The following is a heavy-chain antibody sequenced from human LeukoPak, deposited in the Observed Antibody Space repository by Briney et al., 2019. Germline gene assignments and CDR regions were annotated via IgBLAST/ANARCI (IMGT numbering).Heavy chain of an antibody. CDR1: GFTFSSYS. CDR2: ISSSSSYI. Sequence: SGGSLRLSCAASGFTFSSYSMNWVRQAPGKGLEWVSSISSSSSYIYYADSVKGRFTISRDNAKNSLYLQMNSLRAEDTAVYYCARPRAYGSGSYLKYWGQGTLVTVSS. V-gene: IGHV3-21*01. CDR3: ARPRAYGSGSYLKY. D-gene: IGHD3-10*01. J-gene: IGHJ4*02.